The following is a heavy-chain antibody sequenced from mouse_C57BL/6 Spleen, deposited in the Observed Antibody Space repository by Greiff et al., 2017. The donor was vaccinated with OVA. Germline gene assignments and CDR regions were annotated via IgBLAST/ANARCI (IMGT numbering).Heavy chain of an antibody. D-gene: IGHD3-3*01. J-gene: IGHJ4*01. CDR2: IHPNSGST. V-gene: IGHV1-64*01. CDR3: APLSRGDAMDY. Sequence: VQLQQPGAELVKPGASVKLSCKASGYTFTSYWMHWVKQRPGQGLEWIGMIHPNSGSTNYNEKFKSKATLTVDKSSSTAYMQLSSLTSEDSAVYYCAPLSRGDAMDYWGQGTSVTVSS. CDR1: GYTFTSYW.